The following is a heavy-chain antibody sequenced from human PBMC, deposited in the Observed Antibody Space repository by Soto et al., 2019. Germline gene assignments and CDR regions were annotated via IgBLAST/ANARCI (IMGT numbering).Heavy chain of an antibody. Sequence: GASVKVSCKASGGPFSSYIISLVRQAPGQGLEWMGRIIPILGIANYAQKFQGRVTITADKSTSTAYMELSSLRSEDTAVYYCHDGNGDSHDYWGQGTLVTVSS. CDR3: HDGNGDSHDY. CDR1: GGPFSSYI. V-gene: IGHV1-69*02. CDR2: IIPILGIA. D-gene: IGHD4-17*01. J-gene: IGHJ4*02.